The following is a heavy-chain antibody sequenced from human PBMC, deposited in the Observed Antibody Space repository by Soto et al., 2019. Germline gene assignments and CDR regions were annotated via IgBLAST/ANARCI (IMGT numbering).Heavy chain of an antibody. CDR1: GGSISSYY. Sequence: QVQLQESGPGLVKPSETLSLTCTVSGGSISSYYWSWIRQPPGKGLEWIGYIYYSGSTNYNPSLKSRVTISVDTSKNQFSLKLSSVTAADTAGYYSARRYGRNFDYWGQGTLVTVSS. V-gene: IGHV4-59*01. J-gene: IGHJ4*02. CDR3: ARRYGRNFDY. CDR2: IYYSGST. D-gene: IGHD1-20*01.